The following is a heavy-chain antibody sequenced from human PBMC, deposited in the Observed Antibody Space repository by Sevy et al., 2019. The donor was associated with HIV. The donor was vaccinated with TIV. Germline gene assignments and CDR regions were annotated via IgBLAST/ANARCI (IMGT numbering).Heavy chain of an antibody. CDR1: GFTFSSYG. D-gene: IGHD3-10*01. CDR2: ICSDGTYT. Sequence: GGSLRLSCAASGFTFSSYGMNWVRQAPGKGLEWVAAICSDGTYTYYADSVKGRFTISRDNSKNSLYLQMNSMRAEDTAVYYCARAPSKWDGSGGHYWGQGTLVTVSS. V-gene: IGHV3-33*01. CDR3: ARAPSKWDGSGGHY. J-gene: IGHJ4*03.